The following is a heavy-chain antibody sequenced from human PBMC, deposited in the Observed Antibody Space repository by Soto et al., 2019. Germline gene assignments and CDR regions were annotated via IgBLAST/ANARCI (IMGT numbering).Heavy chain of an antibody. CDR1: GGSISSYY. J-gene: IGHJ4*02. D-gene: IGHD3-3*01. Sequence: SETLSLTCTVSGGSISSYYWSWIRQPPGKGLEWIGYIYYSGSTNYNPSLKSRVTISVDTSKNQFSLKLSSVTAADTAVYYCARDRNFWSGYGTYSSGWSFDYWGQGTLVTVSS. CDR2: IYYSGST. V-gene: IGHV4-59*01. CDR3: ARDRNFWSGYGTYSSGWSFDY.